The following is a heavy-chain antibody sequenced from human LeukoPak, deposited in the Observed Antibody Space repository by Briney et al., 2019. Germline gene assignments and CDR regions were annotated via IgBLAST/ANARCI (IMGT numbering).Heavy chain of an antibody. D-gene: IGHD3-3*01. CDR1: GGSISSYY. CDR3: ARMLYDFWSGSSSYNWFDP. J-gene: IGHJ5*02. CDR2: IYYSGST. V-gene: IGHV4-59*08. Sequence: PSETLSLTCTVSGGSISSYYWSWIRQPPGKGLEWIGYIYYSGSTNYNPSLKSRVTISVDTSKSQFSLKLSSVTAAGTAVYYCARMLYDFWSGSSSYNWFDPWGQGTLVTVSS.